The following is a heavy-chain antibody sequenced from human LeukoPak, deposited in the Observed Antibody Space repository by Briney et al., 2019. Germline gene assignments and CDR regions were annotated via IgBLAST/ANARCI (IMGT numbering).Heavy chain of an antibody. CDR3: ARDSCSGGSCYYFDY. D-gene: IGHD2-15*01. Sequence: PGGSLRLSCAASAFTFSSYSMHWVRQAPGKGLECVAVIWYDGSYKYYADSVKGRFTISRDNSKNTLYLQMNSLRAEDTAVYTCARDSCSGGSCYYFDYWGQGTLVTVSS. J-gene: IGHJ4*02. V-gene: IGHV3-33*01. CDR2: IWYDGSYK. CDR1: AFTFSSYS.